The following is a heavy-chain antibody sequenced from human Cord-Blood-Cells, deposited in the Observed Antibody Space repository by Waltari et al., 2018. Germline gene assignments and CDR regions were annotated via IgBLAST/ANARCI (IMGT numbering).Heavy chain of an antibody. J-gene: IGHJ4*02. CDR1: GGSFRGYY. V-gene: IGHV4-34*01. CDR2: INHSGST. Sequence: QVQLQQWGAGLLKPSETLSLTCAVYGGSFRGYYWSWIRQPPGKGLEWIGEINHSGSTNYNPSLKSRVTISVDTSKNQFSLKLSSVTAADTAVYYCARARGLDPDILTGYYDYWGQGTLVTVSS. D-gene: IGHD3-9*01. CDR3: ARARGLDPDILTGYYDY.